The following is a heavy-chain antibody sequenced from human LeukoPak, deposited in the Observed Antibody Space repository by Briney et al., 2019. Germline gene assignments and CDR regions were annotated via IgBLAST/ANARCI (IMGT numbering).Heavy chain of an antibody. Sequence: PSGTLSLTCTVSGGSISSSSYYWGWIRQPPGTGLEWIGSIYYSGSTYYNPSLKSRVTISVDTSKNRFSLKLSSVTAADTAVYYCARLRDYYDSSGYSLYYFDYWGQGTLVTVSS. CDR2: IYYSGST. J-gene: IGHJ4*02. CDR1: GGSISSSSYY. CDR3: ARLRDYYDSSGYSLYYFDY. V-gene: IGHV4-39*07. D-gene: IGHD3-22*01.